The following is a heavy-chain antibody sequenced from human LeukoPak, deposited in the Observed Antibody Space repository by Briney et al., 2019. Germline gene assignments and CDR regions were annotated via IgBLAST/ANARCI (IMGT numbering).Heavy chain of an antibody. J-gene: IGHJ1*01. CDR2: VYTSGST. V-gene: IGHV4-61*02. CDR1: GGSISSGSYY. CDR3: ARDAGAEYFQH. Sequence: SETLSLTCTVSGGSISSGSYYWSWIRQPAGKGLEWIGRVYTSGSTNYNPSLKGRVTISLDTSKNQFSLKLSSVTAADTAVYYCARDAGAEYFQHWGQGTLVTVSS.